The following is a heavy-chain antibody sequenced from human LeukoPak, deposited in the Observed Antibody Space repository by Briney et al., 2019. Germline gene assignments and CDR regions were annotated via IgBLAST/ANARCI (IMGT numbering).Heavy chain of an antibody. CDR2: INHSGST. CDR3: ARLRGILWSLVPPWYFDY. D-gene: IGHD6-6*01. CDR1: GGSFSGYY. J-gene: IGHJ4*02. Sequence: SETLSLTCAVCGGSFSGYYWSWIRQPPGKGLEWIGEINHSGSTNYNPSLKSRVTISVDTSKNQFSLKLSSVTAADTAVYYCARLRGILWSLVPPWYFDYWGQGTLVTVSS. V-gene: IGHV4-34*01.